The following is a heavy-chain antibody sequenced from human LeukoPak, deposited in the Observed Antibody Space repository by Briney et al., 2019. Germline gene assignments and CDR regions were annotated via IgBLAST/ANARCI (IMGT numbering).Heavy chain of an antibody. D-gene: IGHD4-11*01. J-gene: IGHJ4*02. CDR3: ARSNQADDY. CDR2: INTGGSST. V-gene: IGHV3-74*01. CDR1: GFTFSNYW. Sequence: GGSLRLSCIASGFTFSNYWMHWVRQVPGKGLVWVSRINTGGSSTTYADSVKGRFTISRDNAKNTLYLQMNSLRVEDTAVYYCARSNQADDYWGQGTLVTVSS.